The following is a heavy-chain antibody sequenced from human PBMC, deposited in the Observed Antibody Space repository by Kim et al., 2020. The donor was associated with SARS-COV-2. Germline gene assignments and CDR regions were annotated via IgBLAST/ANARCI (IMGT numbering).Heavy chain of an antibody. CDR1: GGTFGSYA. Sequence: SVKVSCEASGGTFGSYAISWVRQAPGQGLEWMGGIIPGLGTATYAKKFQGRVTITADASTSTAYLELGSLRFEDTAMIDCPGEQRPIGQYFKDFDLWGR. V-gene: IGHV1-69*13. CDR3: PGEQRPIGQYFKDFDL. D-gene: IGHD3-10*01. CDR2: IIPGLGTA. J-gene: IGHJ2*01.